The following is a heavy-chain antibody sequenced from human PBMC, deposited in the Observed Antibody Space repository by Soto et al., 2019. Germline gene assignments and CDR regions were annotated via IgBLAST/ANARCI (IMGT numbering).Heavy chain of an antibody. V-gene: IGHV4-39*01. J-gene: IGHJ6*02. CDR1: GGSISSSSYY. Sequence: SETLSLTCTVSGGSISSSSYYWGWIRQPPGKGLEWIGSIYYSGSTYYNPSLKSRVTISVDTSKNQFSLKLSSVTAADTAVYYCARNYYDILTGLYYYYGMDVWGQGTLVTVSS. CDR2: IYYSGST. CDR3: ARNYYDILTGLYYYYGMDV. D-gene: IGHD3-9*01.